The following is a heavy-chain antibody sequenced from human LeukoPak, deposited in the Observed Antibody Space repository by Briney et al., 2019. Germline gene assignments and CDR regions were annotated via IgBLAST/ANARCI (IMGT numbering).Heavy chain of an antibody. Sequence: GGSLRLSCAASGFTFSSYGMHWVRQAPGKGLEWVAFIRYDGSNKYYADSVKGRSTISRDNSKNTLYLQMNSLRAEDTAVYYCAKDTHIVVVPAAIVSSGYMDVWGKGTTVTVSS. CDR3: AKDTHIVVVPAAIVSSGYMDV. CDR2: IRYDGSNK. CDR1: GFTFSSYG. J-gene: IGHJ6*03. D-gene: IGHD2-2*01. V-gene: IGHV3-30*02.